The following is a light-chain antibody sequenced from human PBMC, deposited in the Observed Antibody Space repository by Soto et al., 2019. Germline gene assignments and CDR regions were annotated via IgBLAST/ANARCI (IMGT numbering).Light chain of an antibody. CDR1: QSVSSAY. CDR2: NVS. V-gene: IGKV3D-20*02. CDR3: QQRSNWIT. Sequence: EIVLTQSPGTLSLSPGERATLSCRASQSVSSAYLAWYQQKPGQAPRLLIYNVSRRATGTPARFSGSGSGTDFTLTISSLEPEDFAVYYCQQRSNWITFGQGTKVDI. J-gene: IGKJ1*01.